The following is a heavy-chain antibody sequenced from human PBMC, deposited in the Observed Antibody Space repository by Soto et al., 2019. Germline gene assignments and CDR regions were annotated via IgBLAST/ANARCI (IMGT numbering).Heavy chain of an antibody. CDR3: VKVLSPNFDIVLAS. Sequence: GGSLRLSCAASGFTFSSYAMSWVRQAPGKGLEWVSAISGSGGSTYYADSVKGRFTISRDNSRNTLYLQMDSLRVEDTAIYYCVKVLSPNFDIVLASWGQGTLVTVSS. D-gene: IGHD5-12*01. CDR1: GFTFSSYA. V-gene: IGHV3-23*01. CDR2: ISGSGGST. J-gene: IGHJ4*02.